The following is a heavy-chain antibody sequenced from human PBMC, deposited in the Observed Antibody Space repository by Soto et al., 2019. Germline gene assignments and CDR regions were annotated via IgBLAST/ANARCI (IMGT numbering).Heavy chain of an antibody. CDR1: GFTFSSNA. Sequence: EVQLLESGGGLVQPGGSLRLSCAASGFTFSSNAMSWVRQAPGKGLEWVSAISGSGISTYYADSVKGRFTISRDNSKNTLHLQMNSLRAEDTALYYCAKKGGYRSGWDRVDYWGQGTLVTVSS. J-gene: IGHJ4*02. CDR2: ISGSGIST. V-gene: IGHV3-23*01. D-gene: IGHD6-19*01. CDR3: AKKGGYRSGWDRVDY.